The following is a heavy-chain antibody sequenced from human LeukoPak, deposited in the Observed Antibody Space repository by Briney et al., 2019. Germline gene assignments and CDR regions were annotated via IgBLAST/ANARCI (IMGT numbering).Heavy chain of an antibody. V-gene: IGHV1-2*02. CDR3: ARGHIVVVMYDY. Sequence: ASVKVSCKASGYTFTGYYMHWVRQAPGQGLEWMGWINPNSGGTNYAQKFQGRVAMTRDTSISTAYMELSRLRSDDTAVYYCARGHIVVVMYDYWGQGTLVTVSS. CDR2: INPNSGGT. D-gene: IGHD2-21*01. CDR1: GYTFTGYY. J-gene: IGHJ4*02.